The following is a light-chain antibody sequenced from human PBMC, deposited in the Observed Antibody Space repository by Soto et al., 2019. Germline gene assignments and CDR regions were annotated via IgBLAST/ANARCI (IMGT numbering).Light chain of an antibody. CDR3: QQYGSSPGT. CDR1: QSVGSNY. J-gene: IGKJ1*01. V-gene: IGKV3-20*01. CDR2: GAS. Sequence: EIVLTQSPGTLSLSPGERATLSCRDSQSVGSNYLAWYQQKPGQAPRLLIYGASSRATGIPDRFSGSGSGTDFTLTISRLEPEDFAVYYCQQYGSSPGTFGQGTKVEIK.